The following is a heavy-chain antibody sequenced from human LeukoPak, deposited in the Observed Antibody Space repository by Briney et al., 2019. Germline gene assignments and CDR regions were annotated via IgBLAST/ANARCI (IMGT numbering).Heavy chain of an antibody. Sequence: SETLSLTCAVYGGSFSGYYWSWIRQPPRKGLEWIGEINHSGSTNYNPSLKSRVTISVDTSKNQFSLKLSSVTAADTAVYFCARDPGYYGSGSRGAFDYWGQGTLVTVSS. J-gene: IGHJ4*02. CDR2: INHSGST. V-gene: IGHV4-34*01. CDR3: ARDPGYYGSGSRGAFDY. D-gene: IGHD3-10*01. CDR1: GGSFSGYY.